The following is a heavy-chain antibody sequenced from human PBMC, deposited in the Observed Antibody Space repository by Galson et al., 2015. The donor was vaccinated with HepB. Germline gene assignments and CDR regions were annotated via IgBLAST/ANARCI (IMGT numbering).Heavy chain of an antibody. CDR3: TSGGAAARPGY. CDR1: GFAFSGSA. D-gene: IGHD6-6*01. J-gene: IGHJ1*01. V-gene: IGHV3-73*01. CDR2: IRSKANSYAT. Sequence: SLRLSCAASGFAFSGSAMHWVRQASGKGLEWVGRIRSKANSYATAYAASVKGRFTISRDDSKNTAYLQMNSLKTEDTAVYYCTSGGAAARPGYWGQGTLVTVSA.